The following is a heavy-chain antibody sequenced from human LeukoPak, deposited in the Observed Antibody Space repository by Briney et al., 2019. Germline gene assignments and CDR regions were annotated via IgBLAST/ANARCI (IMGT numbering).Heavy chain of an antibody. CDR3: ARHPPRDGSAFDY. CDR2: MYYSGTT. V-gene: IGHV4-39*01. Sequence: PSETLSLTCTVSGGSISSGSYYWGWIRQPPGKGLEWIASMYYSGTTFYSPSLKSRVTISVDTSKNQLSLKLGSVTAADTAVYYRARHPPRDGSAFDYWGQGTLVTVSS. CDR1: GGSISSGSYY. J-gene: IGHJ4*02.